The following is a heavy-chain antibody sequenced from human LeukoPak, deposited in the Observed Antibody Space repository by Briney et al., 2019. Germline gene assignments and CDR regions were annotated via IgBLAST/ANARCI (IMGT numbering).Heavy chain of an antibody. D-gene: IGHD2-2*01. Sequence: GGSLRLSCAASGFTFSDYYMSWIRQAPGKGLEWVSYISSSGSTIYYADAVKGRFTISRDNAKNSLYLQMNSLRAEDTAVYYCARDWEEYCSSTSCLYYYYYYMDVWGKGTTVTVSS. CDR3: ARDWEEYCSSTSCLYYYYYYMDV. J-gene: IGHJ6*03. CDR1: GFTFSDYY. V-gene: IGHV3-11*01. CDR2: ISSSGSTI.